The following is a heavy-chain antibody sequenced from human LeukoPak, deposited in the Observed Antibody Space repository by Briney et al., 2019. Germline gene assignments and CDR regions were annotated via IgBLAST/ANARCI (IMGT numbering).Heavy chain of an antibody. V-gene: IGHV3-23*01. D-gene: IGHD3-10*01. CDR1: GFTFSSYA. CDR2: ISGSGGST. J-gene: IGHJ4*02. CDR3: AKSMVRGVPRTPSDY. Sequence: GGSLRLSCAASGFTFSSYAMSWVRQAPGKGPEWVSAISGSGGSTYYADSVKGRFTISRDNSKNTLYLQMNSLRAEDTAVYYCAKSMVRGVPRTPSDYWGQGTLVTVSS.